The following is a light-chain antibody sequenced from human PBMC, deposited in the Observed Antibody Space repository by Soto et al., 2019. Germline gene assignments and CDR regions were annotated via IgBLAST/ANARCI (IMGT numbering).Light chain of an antibody. Sequence: EIVMTQSPATLSVSPGEGDTLSCRASQSVRTYLAWYQVKPGQAPRLLIYDASSRASGVPARFSGSGSGTDFTLTISSLEPEDFALYYCQQRNSWPPITFGQGTRLEIK. CDR3: QQRNSWPPIT. CDR2: DAS. V-gene: IGKV3-11*01. CDR1: QSVRTY. J-gene: IGKJ5*01.